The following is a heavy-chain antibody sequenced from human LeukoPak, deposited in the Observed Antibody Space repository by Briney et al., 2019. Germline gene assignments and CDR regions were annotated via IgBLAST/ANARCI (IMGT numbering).Heavy chain of an antibody. Sequence: GGSPRLSCAASGFTVNSKYMNWVRQAPGKGLEWVSILYSGDTTHYADSVKGRFVISRDNSKNTLYLQMNSLRAEDTAVYYCAMATRWLNFDYWGQGTLVTVSS. V-gene: IGHV3-66*01. CDR3: AMATRWLNFDY. J-gene: IGHJ4*02. CDR1: GFTVNSKY. D-gene: IGHD5-24*01. CDR2: LYSGDTT.